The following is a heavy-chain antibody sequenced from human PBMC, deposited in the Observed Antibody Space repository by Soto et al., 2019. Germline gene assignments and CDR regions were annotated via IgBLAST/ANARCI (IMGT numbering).Heavy chain of an antibody. J-gene: IGHJ3*02. CDR1: GYTFTSYY. Sequence: QVQLVQSGAEVKKPGASVKVSCKASGYTFTSYYMHWVRQAPGQGLECMGIINPSGGSTSYAQKFQGRVTMTRDTSTSTVYMELSSLRSEDTAVYYCSGQTYYDFWSGYGQDAFDIWGQGTMVTVSS. V-gene: IGHV1-46*01. CDR3: SGQTYYDFWSGYGQDAFDI. CDR2: INPSGGST. D-gene: IGHD3-3*01.